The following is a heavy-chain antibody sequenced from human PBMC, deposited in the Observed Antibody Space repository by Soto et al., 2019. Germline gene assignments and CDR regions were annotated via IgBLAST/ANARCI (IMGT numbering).Heavy chain of an antibody. D-gene: IGHD3-10*02. V-gene: IGHV3-48*02. CDR3: ARARVFVLRSSAMDV. J-gene: IGHJ6*02. Sequence: MRLSCTCAEVTGISNGWNGIRQKPGKGLEWVSYISSSSSTIYYADSVKGRFTISRDNAKNSLYLQMNSLRDEDTAVYYCARARVFVLRSSAMDVWGQGTTVTVSS. CDR2: ISSSSSTI. CDR1: EVTGISNG.